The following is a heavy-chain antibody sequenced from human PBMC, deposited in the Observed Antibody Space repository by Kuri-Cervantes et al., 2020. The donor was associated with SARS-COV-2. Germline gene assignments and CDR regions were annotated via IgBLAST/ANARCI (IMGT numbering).Heavy chain of an antibody. CDR2: IKQDGSEK. J-gene: IGHJ6*02. CDR1: GFTFSNAW. V-gene: IGHV3-7*03. Sequence: GESLKISCAASGFTFSNAWMNWVRQAPGKGLEWVANIKQDGSEKYYVDSVKGRFTISRDNAKNSLYLQMNSLRAEDTAVYYCARDHRYNWNRGGMDVWGQGTTVTVSS. CDR3: ARDHRYNWNRGGMDV. D-gene: IGHD1/OR15-1a*01.